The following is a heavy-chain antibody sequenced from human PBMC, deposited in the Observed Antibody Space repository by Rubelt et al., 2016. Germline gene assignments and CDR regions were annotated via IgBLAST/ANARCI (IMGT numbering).Heavy chain of an antibody. CDR2: IYYSVST. V-gene: IGHV4-39*07. CDR1: GGSISSSSYY. Sequence: QVQLQESGPGLVKPSETLSLTCTVSGGSISSSSYYWGWIRQPPGQGLEWIGSIYYSVSTYYNPSLQSRVTISVDTAKNQFSLQLTSVTAADTAVYYCAGGHGTAIDYWDLGTLVTVSS. D-gene: IGHD1-1*01. CDR3: AGGHGTAIDY. J-gene: IGHJ4*02.